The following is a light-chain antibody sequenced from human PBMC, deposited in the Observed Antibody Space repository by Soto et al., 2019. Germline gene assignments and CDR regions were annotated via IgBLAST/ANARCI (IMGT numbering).Light chain of an antibody. J-gene: IGLJ1*01. CDR2: DVS. Sequence: QSALTQPASVSGSPGQSITISCTGTSSDIGDYPYVSWYQQHPGKAPQLIIYDVSNRPSVVSNRFSVSKSGNTASLTISGLQAEDEGIYYCSSKTSTSTLYVFGTGTKVTVL. CDR3: SSKTSTSTLYV. V-gene: IGLV2-14*03. CDR1: SSDIGDYPY.